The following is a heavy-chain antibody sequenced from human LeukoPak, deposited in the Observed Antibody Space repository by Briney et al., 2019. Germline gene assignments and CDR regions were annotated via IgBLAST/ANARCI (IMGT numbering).Heavy chain of an antibody. Sequence: GGSLRLSCVASGFTFGKYWMSWGRQAPGKGLEWVANIKLDGSEKNYVDSVKGRFTISRDNTKNSLYLQMTSLRAEDTAVFYCARDQYDTWSRRGNFDSWGQGTLVIVSS. CDR2: IKLDGSEK. J-gene: IGHJ4*02. CDR3: ARDQYDTWSRRGNFDS. V-gene: IGHV3-7*03. CDR1: GFTFGKYW. D-gene: IGHD3/OR15-3a*01.